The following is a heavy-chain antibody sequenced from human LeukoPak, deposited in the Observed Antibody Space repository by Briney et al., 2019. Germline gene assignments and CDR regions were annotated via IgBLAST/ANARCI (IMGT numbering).Heavy chain of an antibody. D-gene: IGHD1-26*01. CDR3: ARVVGARTPDYYYYYYMDV. J-gene: IGHJ6*03. CDR2: IIPIFGTA. Sequence: SVKVSCKASGGTFSSYAISWVRQAPGQGLDWMGGIIPIFGTANYAQKFQGRVTITTDESTSTAYMELSSLRSEDTAVYYCARVVGARTPDYYYYYYMDVWGKGTTVTVSS. V-gene: IGHV1-69*05. CDR1: GGTFSSYA.